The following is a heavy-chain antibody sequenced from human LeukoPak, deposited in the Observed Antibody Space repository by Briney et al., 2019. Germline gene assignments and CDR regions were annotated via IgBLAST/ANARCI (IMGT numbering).Heavy chain of an antibody. V-gene: IGHV4-59*01. CDR2: IFYSGTT. D-gene: IGHD3-22*01. CDR3: ARGGWNKFDY. J-gene: IGHJ4*02. CDR1: GGSFSGYY. Sequence: SETLSLTCAVYGGSFSGYYWSWIRQPPGKGLEWIGFIFYSGTTNYNPSLKSRVTISVDTSKSQFSLKLSSVTAADTAVYYCARGGWNKFDYWGQGTLVTISS.